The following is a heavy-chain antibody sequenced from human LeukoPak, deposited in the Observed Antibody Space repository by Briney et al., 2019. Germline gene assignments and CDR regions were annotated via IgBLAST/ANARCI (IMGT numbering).Heavy chain of an antibody. D-gene: IGHD4-17*01. CDR3: ARDSYSGDSRSLHFDY. CDR1: GYTFTSYG. Sequence: ASVKVSCKASGYTFTSYGISWVRQAPGQGLEWMGWINPSSGGTNYAQKFQGRVTMTRDTSISTAYMELNRLRSDDTAVYYCARDSYSGDSRSLHFDYWGQGALVTVSS. V-gene: IGHV1-2*02. J-gene: IGHJ4*02. CDR2: INPSSGGT.